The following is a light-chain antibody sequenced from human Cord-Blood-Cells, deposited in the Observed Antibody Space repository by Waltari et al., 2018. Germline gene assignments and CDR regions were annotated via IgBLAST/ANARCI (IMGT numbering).Light chain of an antibody. CDR3: QQRSNWPPSLT. V-gene: IGKV3-11*01. Sequence: EIVLTQSPATLSLSPGERATLSCRASQSVSSYLACYQQKPGQAPRLLIYDASNRATGIPARFSGSGSGTDFTRTISSLEPEDFAVYYCQQRSNWPPSLTFGGGTKVEIK. CDR2: DAS. J-gene: IGKJ4*01. CDR1: QSVSSY.